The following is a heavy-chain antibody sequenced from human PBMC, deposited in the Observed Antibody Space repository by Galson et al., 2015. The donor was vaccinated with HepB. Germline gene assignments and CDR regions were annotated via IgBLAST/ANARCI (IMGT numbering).Heavy chain of an antibody. J-gene: IGHJ3*01. CDR2: IYNSGST. D-gene: IGHD3-22*01. V-gene: IGHV4-59*08. CDR3: ARNSVHYYYAFDV. CDR1: GGSISAYY. Sequence: QVQLQESGPGLVKPSETLSLTCTVSGGSISAYYWSWIRQSPEKGLEWIGYIYNSGSTDYNPSLKSRATISLDTSKNQFSLRLSSVTAADTAVFYCARNSVHYYYAFDVWGQGTVVTVSS.